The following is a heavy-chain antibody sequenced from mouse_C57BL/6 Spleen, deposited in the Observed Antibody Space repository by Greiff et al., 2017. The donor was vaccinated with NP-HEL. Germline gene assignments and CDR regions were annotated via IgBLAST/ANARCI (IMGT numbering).Heavy chain of an antibody. V-gene: IGHV1-82*01. CDR1: GYAFSSSW. D-gene: IGHD1-1*01. CDR2: IYPGDGDT. CDR3: ARRETTVVADWYFDV. Sequence: QVQLQQSGPELVKPGASVEISCKASGYAFSSSWMNWVKQRPGKGLEWIGRIYPGDGDTNYNGKFKGKATLTADKSSSTAYMQLSSLTSEDSAVYFCARRETTVVADWYFDVWGTGTTVTVSS. J-gene: IGHJ1*03.